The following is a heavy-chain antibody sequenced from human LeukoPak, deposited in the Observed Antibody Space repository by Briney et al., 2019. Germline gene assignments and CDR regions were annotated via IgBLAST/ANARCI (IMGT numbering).Heavy chain of an antibody. CDR3: ARVTPRVTTGED. V-gene: IGHV1-8*02. D-gene: IGHD4-17*01. J-gene: IGHJ4*02. Sequence: ASVKVSCKASGYTFTGYYMHWVRQAPGQGLEWMGWMNPNSGNTGYAQKFQGRVTMTRNTSISTAYMELSSLRSEDTAVYYCARVTPRVTTGEDWGQGTLVTVSS. CDR1: GYTFTGYY. CDR2: MNPNSGNT.